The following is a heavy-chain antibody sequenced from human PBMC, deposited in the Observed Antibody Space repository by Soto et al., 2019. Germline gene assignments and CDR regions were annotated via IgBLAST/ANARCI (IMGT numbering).Heavy chain of an antibody. V-gene: IGHV4-61*01. CDR2: IYYSGST. Sequence: QVQLQESGPGLVKPSETLSLTCTVSGGSVSSGSYYWSWIRQPPGKGLEWIGYIYYSGSTNYNPSVKSRVTISVDTSKNQFSLKLSSVTAADTAVYYCARDNIYCSGGSCQQAPFDYWGQGTLVTVSS. D-gene: IGHD2-15*01. CDR3: ARDNIYCSGGSCQQAPFDY. CDR1: GGSVSSGSYY. J-gene: IGHJ4*02.